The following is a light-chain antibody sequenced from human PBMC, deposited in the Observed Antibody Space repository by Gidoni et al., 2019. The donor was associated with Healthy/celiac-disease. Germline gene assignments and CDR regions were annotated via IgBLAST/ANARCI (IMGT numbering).Light chain of an antibody. CDR1: QSVLYSSNNKNY. J-gene: IGKJ4*01. V-gene: IGKV4-1*01. CDR2: WAS. Sequence: DIVMTPAPDPLAVSLGERATINCKSSQSVLYSSNNKNYLACYQQKPGQPPKLLIYWASTRESGVPDRFSGSGSGTDFTLTISSLQAEDVAVYYCQQYYSTPLTFGGGTKVEIK. CDR3: QQYYSTPLT.